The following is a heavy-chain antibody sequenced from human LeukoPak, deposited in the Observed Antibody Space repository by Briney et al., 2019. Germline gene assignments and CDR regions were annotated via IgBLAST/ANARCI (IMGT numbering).Heavy chain of an antibody. J-gene: IGHJ4*02. Sequence: GGSLRLSCAASGFIFSHYGMNWVRQAPGKGLEWVSAISGSGGSTYYADSVKGRFTISRDNSKNTLYLQMNSLRAEDTAVYYCAKALSSSWTRRYFDYWGQGTLVTVSS. D-gene: IGHD6-13*01. CDR3: AKALSSSWTRRYFDY. CDR1: GFIFSHYG. CDR2: ISGSGGST. V-gene: IGHV3-23*01.